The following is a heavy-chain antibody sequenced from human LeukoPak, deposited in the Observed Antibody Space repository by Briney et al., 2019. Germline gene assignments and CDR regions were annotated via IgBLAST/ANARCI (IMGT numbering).Heavy chain of an antibody. D-gene: IGHD3-3*01. CDR3: AGAYIVVVPAARYYDFWSGYEP. J-gene: IGHJ5*02. Sequence: PSETLSLTCAVYGGSFSGYYWSWIRQPPGKGLEWIGEINHSGSTNYNPPLKSRVTISVDTSKNQFSLKLSSVTAADTAVYYCAGAYIVVVPAARYYDFWSGYEPWGQGTLVTVSS. CDR2: INHSGST. V-gene: IGHV4-34*01. CDR1: GGSFSGYY.